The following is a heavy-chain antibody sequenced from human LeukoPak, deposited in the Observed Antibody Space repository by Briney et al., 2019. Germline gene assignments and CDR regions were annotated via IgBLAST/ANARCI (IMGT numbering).Heavy chain of an antibody. CDR1: GGSFSGYY. J-gene: IGHJ4*02. D-gene: IGHD5-12*01. CDR2: INHSGST. V-gene: IGHV4-34*01. Sequence: PSETLSLTCAVYGGSFSGYYWSWIRQPPGKGLEWIGEINHSGSTNYNPSLKSRVTISVDTSKNQFSLKLSSVTAADTAVYYCARGREWLRPRGFDYWGQGTLVTVSS. CDR3: ARGREWLRPRGFDY.